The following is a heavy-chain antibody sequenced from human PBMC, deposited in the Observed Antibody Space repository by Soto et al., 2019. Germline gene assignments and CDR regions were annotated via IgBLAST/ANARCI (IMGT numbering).Heavy chain of an antibody. CDR2: ISGSGGST. Sequence: EVQLLESGGGLVQPGGSLRLTCAASGFTFSSYAMSWVRQAPGKGLEWVSAISGSGGSTYYADSVKGRFTISRDNSKNTLYLQMNSLRAEDTAVYYCASRGYSYGRHYWGQGTLVTVSS. J-gene: IGHJ4*02. CDR3: ASRGYSYGRHY. CDR1: GFTFSSYA. D-gene: IGHD5-18*01. V-gene: IGHV3-23*01.